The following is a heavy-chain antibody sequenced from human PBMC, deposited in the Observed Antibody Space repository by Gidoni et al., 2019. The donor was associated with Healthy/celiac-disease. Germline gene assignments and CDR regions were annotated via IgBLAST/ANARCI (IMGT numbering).Heavy chain of an antibody. D-gene: IGHD3-10*01. Sequence: QVQLVESGGGVVQPGRALRLSCAASGFTFSSSGMHWVRQAPGKGMEWVAVISYDGSNKYYADSVKGRFTISRDNSKNTLYLQMNSRRAEDTAVYYCAKEHYYGSGSYYNARAAFDIWGQGTMVTVSS. CDR1: GFTFSSSG. J-gene: IGHJ3*02. CDR3: AKEHYYGSGSYYNARAAFDI. CDR2: ISYDGSNK. V-gene: IGHV3-30*18.